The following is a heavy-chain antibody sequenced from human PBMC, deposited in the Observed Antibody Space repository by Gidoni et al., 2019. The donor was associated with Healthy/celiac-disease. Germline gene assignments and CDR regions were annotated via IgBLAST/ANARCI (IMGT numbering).Heavy chain of an antibody. Sequence: EVQLVESGGGLVKPGGSLRLSCAASGFTVSNAWMTWVRQAPGKGLVWSGRNKSKTDGRKTDYAAPVKGRFTISRDDSKNTLYLQMNSLKTEDTAVYYCTTALSPPFGSGWYQMDDFDYWGQGTLVTVSS. V-gene: IGHV3-15*01. CDR3: TTALSPPFGSGWYQMDDFDY. D-gene: IGHD6-19*01. CDR1: GFTVSNAW. CDR2: NKSKTDGRKT. J-gene: IGHJ4*02.